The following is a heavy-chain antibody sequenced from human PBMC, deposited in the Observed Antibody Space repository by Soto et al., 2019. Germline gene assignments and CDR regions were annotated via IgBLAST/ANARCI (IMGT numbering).Heavy chain of an antibody. CDR1: GFTFSSYG. D-gene: IGHD6-13*01. J-gene: IGHJ4*02. CDR2: IWYDGTNK. CDR3: ARDGTAAGTFDF. Sequence: QEQLLESGGGVVQPGRSLRLSCAASGFTFSSYGMHCVRQAPGKGLDWVAVIWYDGTNKYYADSVKGRFTISRDNSKSTLYLQMNSLRAEDTAVYYCARDGTAAGTFDFWGQGTLVTVSS. V-gene: IGHV3-33*01.